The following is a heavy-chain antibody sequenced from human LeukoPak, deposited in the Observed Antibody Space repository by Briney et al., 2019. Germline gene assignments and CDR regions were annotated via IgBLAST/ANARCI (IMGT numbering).Heavy chain of an antibody. CDR1: GGSISSSNW. Sequence: SGTLSLTCAVSGGSISSSNWWSWVRQPPGKGLEWIGEIYHSGSTNYNPSLKSQVTISVDKSKNQFSLKLSSVTAADTAVHYCATRGGYSYGARGYWGQGTLVTVSS. V-gene: IGHV4-4*02. D-gene: IGHD5-18*01. J-gene: IGHJ4*02. CDR3: ATRGGYSYGARGY. CDR2: IYHSGST.